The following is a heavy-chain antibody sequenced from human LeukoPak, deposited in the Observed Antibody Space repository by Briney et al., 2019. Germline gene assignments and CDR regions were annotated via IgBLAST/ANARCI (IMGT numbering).Heavy chain of an antibody. V-gene: IGHV3-21*01. J-gene: IGHJ4*02. CDR2: ISSSSYI. D-gene: IGHD3-10*01. CDR3: ARALSFRGVIIASFDY. CDR1: GFTFSSYS. Sequence: GGSLRLSCAASGFTFSSYSMNWVRQAPGKGLEWVSSISSSSYIYYADSVKGRFTISRDNAKNSLYLQMNSLRAEDTAVYYCARALSFRGVIIASFDYWGQGTLVTVSS.